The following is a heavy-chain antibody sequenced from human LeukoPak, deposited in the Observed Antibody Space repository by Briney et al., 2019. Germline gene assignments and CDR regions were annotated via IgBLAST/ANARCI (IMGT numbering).Heavy chain of an antibody. CDR1: GGSSSGYY. V-gene: IGHV4-34*01. Sequence: SETLSLTCAVYGGSSSGYYWSWIRQPPGKGLEWIGEINHSGSTNYNPSLKSRVTISVDTSKNQFSLKLSSVTAADTAVYYCARCQGRSTSCYRGTDYWGQGTLVTVSS. D-gene: IGHD2-2*02. CDR3: ARCQGRSTSCYRGTDY. J-gene: IGHJ4*02. CDR2: INHSGST.